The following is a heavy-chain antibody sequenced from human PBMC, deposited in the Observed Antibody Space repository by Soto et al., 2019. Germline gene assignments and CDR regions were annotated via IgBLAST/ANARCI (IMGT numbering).Heavy chain of an antibody. CDR3: AREIAAAGLYYYYGMDV. J-gene: IGHJ6*02. V-gene: IGHV3-33*01. D-gene: IGHD6-13*01. CDR1: GFTFSSYG. Sequence: LRLSCAASGFTFSSYGMHWVRQAPGKGLEWVAVIWYDGSNKYYADSVKGRFTISRDNSKNTLYLQMNSLRAEDTAVYYCAREIAAAGLYYYYGMDVWGQGTTVTVSS. CDR2: IWYDGSNK.